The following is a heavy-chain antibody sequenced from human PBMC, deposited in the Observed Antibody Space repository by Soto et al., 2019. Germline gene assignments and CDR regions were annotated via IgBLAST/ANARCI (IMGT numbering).Heavy chain of an antibody. Sequence: PGGSLRLSCAASGFTFSSYAMSWVCQAPGKGLEWIGEINHSGSINYNPSLKSRVIISVDTSKQQFYLKLGFVADADTAVYYCARSFYRICSGGSCKPPYYYYYMDVWGKGTTVTVSS. D-gene: IGHD2-15*01. CDR3: ARSFYRICSGGSCKPPYYYYYMDV. CDR2: INHSGSI. CDR1: GFTFSSYA. J-gene: IGHJ6*03. V-gene: IGHV4-34*01.